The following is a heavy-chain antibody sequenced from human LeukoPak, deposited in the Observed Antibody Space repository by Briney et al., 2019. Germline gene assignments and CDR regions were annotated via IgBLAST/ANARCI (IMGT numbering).Heavy chain of an antibody. CDR1: GDSITSYY. V-gene: IGHV4-4*07. CDR3: ARGGYYCSSASCYAWFDP. D-gene: IGHD2-2*01. J-gene: IGHJ5*02. Sequence: SETLSHTCTVSGDSITSYYWSWIRQPAGKALEWIGRISRGGTTKYNPSLSSRVTMSVDTSKNQFSLKLNSVTAADTAVYYCARGGYYCSSASCYAWFDPLGQGTLVTVSS. CDR2: ISRGGTT.